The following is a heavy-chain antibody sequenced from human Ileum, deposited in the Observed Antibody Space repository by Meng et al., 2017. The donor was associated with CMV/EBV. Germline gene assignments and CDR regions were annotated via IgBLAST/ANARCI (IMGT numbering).Heavy chain of an antibody. D-gene: IGHD6-13*01. CDR2: IYHSGST. V-gene: IGHV4-4*02. J-gene: IGHJ5*02. Sequence: CDLSGGSITGSSWWTWVRQPPGKRLEWIGEIYHSGSTNYNPSLESRVTMTVDKSSNQLSLKLTSVTAADTAVYYCTRASSTWPHFDTWGQGTLVTVSS. CDR3: TRASSTWPHFDT. CDR1: GGSITGSSW.